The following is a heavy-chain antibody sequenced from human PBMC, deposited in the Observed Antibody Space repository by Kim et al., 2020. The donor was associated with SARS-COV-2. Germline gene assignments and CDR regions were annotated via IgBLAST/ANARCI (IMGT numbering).Heavy chain of an antibody. CDR2: IYPGDSDT. CDR1: GYSFTSYW. Sequence: GESLKISCKGSGYSFTSYWIGWVRQMPGKGLEWMGIIYPGDSDTRYSPSFQGQVTISADKSISTAYLQWSSLKASDTAMYYCARLAKYSSSWPNWGWVNWFDPWGQGTLVTVSS. CDR3: ARLAKYSSSWPNWGWVNWFDP. V-gene: IGHV5-51*01. D-gene: IGHD6-13*01. J-gene: IGHJ5*02.